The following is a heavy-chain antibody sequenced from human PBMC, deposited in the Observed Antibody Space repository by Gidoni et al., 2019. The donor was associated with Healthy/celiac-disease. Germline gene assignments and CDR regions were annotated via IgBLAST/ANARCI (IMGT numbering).Heavy chain of an antibody. CDR1: GGTFSSYA. V-gene: IGHV1-69*01. J-gene: IGHJ6*02. CDR3: ARVSTYSNLGARGYYYYYGMDV. Sequence: QVQLVQSGAEVKKPGSSVKVSCKASGGTFSSYAISWVRQAPGQGLEWMGGINPIFGTANYAQKFQGRVTITADESTSTAYMELSSLRSEDTAVYYCARVSTYSNLGARGYYYYYGMDVWGQGTTVTVSS. D-gene: IGHD1-26*01. CDR2: INPIFGTA.